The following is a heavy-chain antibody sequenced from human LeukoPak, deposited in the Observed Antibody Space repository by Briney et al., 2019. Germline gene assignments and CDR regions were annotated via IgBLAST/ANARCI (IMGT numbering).Heavy chain of an antibody. CDR3: AHFDCSSTSCYQINFDY. V-gene: IGHV2-5*01. D-gene: IGHD2-2*01. J-gene: IGHJ4*02. CDR2: IYWNDDK. CDR1: GFSLSTSGVG. Sequence: KSGPTLVNTTQTLTLTCTFSGFSLSTSGVGVGWIRQPPGKALEWLALIYWNDDKRYSPSLKSRLTITKDTSKDQVVLTMTNMDPVDTATYYCAHFDCSSTSCYQINFDYWGQGTLVTVSS.